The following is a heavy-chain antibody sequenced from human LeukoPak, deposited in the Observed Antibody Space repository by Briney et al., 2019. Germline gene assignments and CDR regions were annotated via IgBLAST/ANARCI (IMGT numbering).Heavy chain of an antibody. CDR3: ASSGSSGFYYYYMDV. V-gene: IGHV1-69*05. Sequence: SVKVSCKASGGTFSSYAISWVRQAPGQGLEWVGGIIPIFGTANYAQKFQGRVTITTDESTSTAYMELSSLRSEDTAVYYCASSGSSGFYYYYMDVWGKGTTVTVSS. J-gene: IGHJ6*03. D-gene: IGHD3-22*01. CDR1: GGTFSSYA. CDR2: IIPIFGTA.